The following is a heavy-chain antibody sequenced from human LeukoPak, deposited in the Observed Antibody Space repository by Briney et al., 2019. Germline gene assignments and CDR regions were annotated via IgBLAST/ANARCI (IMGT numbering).Heavy chain of an antibody. Sequence: PGGSLRLSCAASGFTFSSYGMHWVRQAPGKGLEWVAVISYDGSNKYYADSVKGRFTISRDNSKNTLYLQMNSLRAEDTAVYYCAKDATSMIVVVLPYYFDYWGQGTLVTVSS. CDR1: GFTFSSYG. J-gene: IGHJ4*02. D-gene: IGHD3-22*01. V-gene: IGHV3-30*18. CDR2: ISYDGSNK. CDR3: AKDATSMIVVVLPYYFDY.